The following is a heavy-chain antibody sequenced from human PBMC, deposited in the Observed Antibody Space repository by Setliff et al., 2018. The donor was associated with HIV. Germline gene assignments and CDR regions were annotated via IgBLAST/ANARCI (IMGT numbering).Heavy chain of an antibody. CDR2: IKQDGSEK. CDR1: RFTFSNYW. Sequence: GGSLRLSCAASRFTFSNYWMSWVRQAPGKGLEWVANIKQDGSEKYYVDSVTGRFTISRDNAKNSLYLQMNSLRAEDTAVYYCARDSGTTMGASGPGYWGQGTLVTVSS. V-gene: IGHV3-7*01. J-gene: IGHJ4*02. CDR3: ARDSGTTMGASGPGY. D-gene: IGHD1-26*01.